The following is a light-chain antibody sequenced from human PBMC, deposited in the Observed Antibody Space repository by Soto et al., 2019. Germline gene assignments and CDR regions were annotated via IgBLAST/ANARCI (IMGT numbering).Light chain of an antibody. CDR2: LAS. V-gene: IGKV3D-11*03. CDR1: QAVNTR. J-gene: IGKJ1*01. CDR3: HQRQSWPRT. Sequence: EIVLTQSPATLSSVPGDRVTLSCRASQAVNTRLAWYQHKPGQAPRLRIYLASNRAAGVPARFSGSGSGTDFTLTISDVEPEDFAVYYCHQRQSWPRTFGQGTTVDIQ.